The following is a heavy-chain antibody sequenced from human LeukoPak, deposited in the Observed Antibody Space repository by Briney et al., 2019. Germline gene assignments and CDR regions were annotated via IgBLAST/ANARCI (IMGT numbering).Heavy chain of an antibody. CDR1: GGSFIGYY. CDR2: INHSGDT. V-gene: IGHV4-34*01. CDR3: ARPYMSGPAFDS. D-gene: IGHD6-19*01. J-gene: IGHJ4*02. Sequence: PSETLSLTCAVYGGSFIGYYWSWIRQTSGKGLEWIGEINHSGDTRYNPSLKSRVTISVDTSKNQISLKLSSVTAADTAVYYCARPYMSGPAFDSWGQGSLVTVSS.